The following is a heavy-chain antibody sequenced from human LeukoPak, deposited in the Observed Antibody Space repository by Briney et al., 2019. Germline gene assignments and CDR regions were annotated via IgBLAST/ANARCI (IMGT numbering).Heavy chain of an antibody. CDR2: ISAYNGNT. V-gene: IGHV1-18*01. Sequence: ASVKVSCKPSGYTFTSYGISWVRQAPGQGLEWMGWISAYNGNTNYAQKLQGRVTMTTDTSTSTAYMELRSLRSDDTAVYYCAREELVRYYFDYWGQGTLVTVSS. CDR3: AREELVRYYFDY. D-gene: IGHD6-6*01. CDR1: GYTFTSYG. J-gene: IGHJ4*02.